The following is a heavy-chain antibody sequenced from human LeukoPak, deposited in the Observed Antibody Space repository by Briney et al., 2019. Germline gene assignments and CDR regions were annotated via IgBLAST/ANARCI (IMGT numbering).Heavy chain of an antibody. V-gene: IGHV3-48*04. Sequence: PGGSLRLSCAASGFTFSSYSMNWVRQAPGKGLEWVSYISSSSSTIYYADSVKGRFTISRDNAKNSLYLQMNSLKTEDTAVYYCASNVEARGGYWGQGTLVTVSS. CDR3: ASNVEARGGY. J-gene: IGHJ4*02. CDR2: ISSSSSTI. CDR1: GFTFSSYS. D-gene: IGHD2-15*01.